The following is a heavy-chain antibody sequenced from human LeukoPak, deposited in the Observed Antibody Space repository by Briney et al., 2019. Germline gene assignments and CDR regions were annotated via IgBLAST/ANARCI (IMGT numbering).Heavy chain of an antibody. CDR1: GFTFSSYW. D-gene: IGHD6-13*01. J-gene: IGHJ4*03. CDR2: IRQDGGEK. CDR3: AREGTAAGLYFDL. Sequence: GGSLRLSCAVSGFTFSSYWMNWVRQAPGKGLEWVTSIRQDGGEKSYVDSVKGRFTISRDNTKNSRYLQMSSRRAEDTAVYFCAREGTAAGLYFDLWGPGTLVTVSS. V-gene: IGHV3-7*01.